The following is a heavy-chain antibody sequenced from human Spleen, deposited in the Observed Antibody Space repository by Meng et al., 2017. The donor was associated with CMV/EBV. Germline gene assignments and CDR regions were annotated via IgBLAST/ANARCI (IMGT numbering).Heavy chain of an antibody. CDR3: ARDGVYLYYYFDY. D-gene: IGHD5/OR15-5a*01. CDR1: GGSFSGYY. V-gene: IGHV4-34*01. J-gene: IGHJ4*02. Sequence: GSLRLSCAVYGGSFSGYYWSWIRQPPGKGLEWIREINHSGSTNYNPSLKSRVTISVDTSKNQFSLKLSSVTAADTAVYYCARDGVYLYYYFDYWGQGTLVTVSS. CDR2: INHSGST.